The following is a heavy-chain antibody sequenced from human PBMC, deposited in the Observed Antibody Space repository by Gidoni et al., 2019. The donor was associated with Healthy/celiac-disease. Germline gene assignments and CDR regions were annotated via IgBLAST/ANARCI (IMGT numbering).Heavy chain of an antibody. CDR1: GLTVSSNY. D-gene: IGHD4-17*01. V-gene: IGHV3-66*02. CDR3: ARANGDVPSFDY. CDR2: IYRGGST. Sequence: EVQLVESGGGLVQPGGSMRLSCAAPGLTVSSNYMLWVRQAPGKGLECVSVIYRGGSTYYADSVKGRFTISRDNSKNTLYLQMNSLRAEDTAVYYCARANGDVPSFDYWGQGTLVTVSS. J-gene: IGHJ4*02.